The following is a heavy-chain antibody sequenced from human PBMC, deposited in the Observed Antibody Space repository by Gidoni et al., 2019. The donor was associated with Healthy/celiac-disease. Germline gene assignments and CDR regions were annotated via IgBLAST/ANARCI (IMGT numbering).Heavy chain of an antibody. CDR1: GGTFSSYP. CDR2: IIPIFGTA. CDR3: ASNGGIEAAGPPGNY. J-gene: IGHJ4*02. V-gene: IGHV1-69*06. Sequence: QVQLVQSGAEVKKPGSSVKVSCKASGGTFSSYPITWVLQAPGQGLEWMGGIIPIFGTANYAQKFQGRVTITADKSTSTAYMELSSLRSEDTAVYYCASNGGIEAAGPPGNYWGQGTLVTVSS. D-gene: IGHD6-25*01.